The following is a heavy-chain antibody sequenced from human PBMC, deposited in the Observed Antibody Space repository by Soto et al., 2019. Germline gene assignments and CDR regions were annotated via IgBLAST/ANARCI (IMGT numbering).Heavy chain of an antibody. CDR3: ARGHSSSWNLNWFDP. CDR1: GTSISSYY. Sequence: PSETLSLTCTVSGTSISSYYWSWIRQPPGKGLEWIGYIYSTRSTNYKPSLKSRVTISVDTSKNQISMKLRSVTAADTALYYCARGHSSSWNLNWFDPWGQGTQVTVSS. D-gene: IGHD6-13*01. CDR2: IYSTRST. J-gene: IGHJ5*02. V-gene: IGHV4-59*01.